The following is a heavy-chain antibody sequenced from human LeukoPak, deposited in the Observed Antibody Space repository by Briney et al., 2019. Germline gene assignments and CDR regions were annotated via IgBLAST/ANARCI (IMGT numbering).Heavy chain of an antibody. J-gene: IGHJ5*02. CDR1: GGSISSGDYY. CDR3: ARVRPYCSSTSCYPGVDP. V-gene: IGHV4-30-4*08. CDR2: TYYSGST. D-gene: IGHD2-2*01. Sequence: SETLSLTCTVSGGSISSGDYYWSWIRQPPGKGLEWIGYTYYSGSTYYNPSLKSRVTISVDTSKNQFSLKLSSVTAADTAVYYCARVRPYCSSTSCYPGVDPWGQGTLVTVSS.